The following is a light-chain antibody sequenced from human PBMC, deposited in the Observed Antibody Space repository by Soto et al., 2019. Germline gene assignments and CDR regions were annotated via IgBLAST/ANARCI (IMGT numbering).Light chain of an antibody. J-gene: IGLJ2*01. CDR2: DVT. V-gene: IGLV2-14*01. CDR1: SSDVGGYNY. Sequence: QSALTQPASVSGSPGQSITISCTGTSSDVGGYNYVSWYQQHPGKAPKLMIYDVTNRPSGVSNRFSGSKSGNTASLTISGLQAEDEAEDYCSSYRSSSTFVVFGGGTKLTVL. CDR3: SSYRSSSTFVV.